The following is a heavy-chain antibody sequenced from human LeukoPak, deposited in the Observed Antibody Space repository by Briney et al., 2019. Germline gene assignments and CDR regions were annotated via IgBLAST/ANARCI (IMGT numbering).Heavy chain of an antibody. CDR1: GFTITTTY. CDR3: ARWDDSAWAFGN. D-gene: IGHD6-19*01. CDR2: IAHSGTT. V-gene: IGHV4-59*08. Sequence: GSLRLSCAASGFTITTTYMNWIRQSPGKGLEWVGYIAHSGTTSYKSSLKSRVTISVDTSKNQLSLRLTSVTAADTAVYYCARWDDSAWAFGNWGPGTLVTVSS. J-gene: IGHJ4*02.